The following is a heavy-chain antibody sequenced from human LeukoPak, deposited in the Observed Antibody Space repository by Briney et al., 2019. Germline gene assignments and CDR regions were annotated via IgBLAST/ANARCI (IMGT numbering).Heavy chain of an antibody. J-gene: IGHJ4*02. V-gene: IGHV4-38-2*02. D-gene: IGHD6-13*01. CDR1: GYSISSGYF. Sequence: SETLSLTCTVSGYSISSGYFWGWIRQPPGKGLERIGSIYHSGSTSYNPSLKSRLTISVDTSKNQFSLKLSSVTAADTAVYYCARLAAAGPFDYWGQGTLVTVSS. CDR3: ARLAAAGPFDY. CDR2: IYHSGST.